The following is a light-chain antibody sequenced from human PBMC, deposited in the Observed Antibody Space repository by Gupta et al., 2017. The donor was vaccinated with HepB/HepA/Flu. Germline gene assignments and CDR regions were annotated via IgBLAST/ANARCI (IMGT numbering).Light chain of an antibody. CDR2: AAS. V-gene: IGKV1-9*01. J-gene: IGKJ1*01. Sequence: DIQLTQSPSFLSASVGDRVTITCRASQGISSYLAWYQQKPGKAPKLLIYAASTLQSGVPSRFSGSGSGKEFTLTISSLQPEDFATYYCQQLNRYPRTFGQGTKVEIK. CDR1: QGISSY. CDR3: QQLNRYPRT.